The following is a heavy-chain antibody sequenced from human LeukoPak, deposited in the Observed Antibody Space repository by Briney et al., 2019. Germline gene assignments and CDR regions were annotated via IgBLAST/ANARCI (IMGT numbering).Heavy chain of an antibody. Sequence: SETLSLTCTVSGGSISSSSYYWGWIHQPPGKGLEWIGSIYYSGSTYYNPSLKSRVTISIDTSKNQFSLKLSSVTAADTAVYYCARHYDILTDSRYFDYWGQGTLVTVSS. CDR1: GGSISSSSYY. CDR3: ARHYDILTDSRYFDY. D-gene: IGHD3-9*01. CDR2: IYYSGST. J-gene: IGHJ4*02. V-gene: IGHV4-39*01.